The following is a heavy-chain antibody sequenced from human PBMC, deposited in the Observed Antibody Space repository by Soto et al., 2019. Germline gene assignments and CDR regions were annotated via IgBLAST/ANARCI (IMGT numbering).Heavy chain of an antibody. Sequence: EVQLLESGGGLVQPGGSLRLSCAASGFTFGSYAMSWVRLAPGKGLELVSAISDSGTYTYYADSVKGRFTISRDNSKNTLYLQMDSLRAEDTAIYYCAKEYYDFSGYPYFPHWSQGTLVTVSS. CDR2: ISDSGTYT. V-gene: IGHV3-23*01. CDR3: AKEYYDFSGYPYFPH. J-gene: IGHJ1*01. D-gene: IGHD3-22*01. CDR1: GFTFGSYA.